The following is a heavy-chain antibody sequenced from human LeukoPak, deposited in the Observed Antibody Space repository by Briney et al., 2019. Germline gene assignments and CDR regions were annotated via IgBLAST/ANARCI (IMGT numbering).Heavy chain of an antibody. D-gene: IGHD2-2*01. CDR2: INHSGST. J-gene: IGHJ6*03. Sequence: SETLSLTCAVYGGSFSGYYWSWLRQPPGKGLEWIGEINHSGSTNYNPSLKSRVTIAVDTSKNQFSLKLSSVTAADTAVYYCARGAGYCSSTSCPQAPYYYYYMDVWGKGTTVTVSS. CDR1: GGSFSGYY. CDR3: ARGAGYCSSTSCPQAPYYYYYMDV. V-gene: IGHV4-34*01.